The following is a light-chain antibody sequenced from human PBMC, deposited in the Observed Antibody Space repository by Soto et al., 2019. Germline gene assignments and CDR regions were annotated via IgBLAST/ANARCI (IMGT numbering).Light chain of an antibody. Sequence: EIVLTHSPGTLSLSPCERATLSSSASQSVRSDYLAWYQQKPGQAPRLHIYGASTRATGIPDRFTGSGSGTDFTLTISRLEPEDFAVYYCQQYGSSPRTFGQGTKVDIK. CDR2: GAS. CDR3: QQYGSSPRT. J-gene: IGKJ1*01. CDR1: QSVRSDY. V-gene: IGKV3-20*01.